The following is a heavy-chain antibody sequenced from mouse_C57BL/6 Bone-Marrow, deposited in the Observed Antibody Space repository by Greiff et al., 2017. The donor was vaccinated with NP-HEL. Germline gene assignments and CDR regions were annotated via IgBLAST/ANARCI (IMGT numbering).Heavy chain of an antibody. CDR2: ISSGGSYT. Sequence: EVMLVESGGDLVKPGGSLKLSCAASGFTFSSYGMSWVRQTPDKRLEWVATISSGGSYTYYPDSVKGRFTISRDNAKNTLYLQMSSLKSEDTAMYYCARRAQATWFYAMDYWGQGTSVTVSS. CDR1: GFTFSSYG. J-gene: IGHJ4*01. V-gene: IGHV5-6*02. CDR3: ARRAQATWFYAMDY. D-gene: IGHD3-2*02.